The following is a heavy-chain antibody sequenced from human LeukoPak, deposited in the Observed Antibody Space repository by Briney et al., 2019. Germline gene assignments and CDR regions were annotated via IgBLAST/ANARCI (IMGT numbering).Heavy chain of an antibody. D-gene: IGHD6-6*01. CDR1: GFTFSDYY. CDR2: ISSSGSTI. J-gene: IGHJ6*02. CDR3: ARDSSSSSSIYYYGMDV. V-gene: IGHV3-11*01. Sequence: GGSLRLSCAASGFTFSDYYMSWIRQAPGKGLEWVSYISSSGSTIYYADSVKGRFTISRDNTKNSLYLQMNRLRAEDTAVYYCARDSSSSSSIYYYGMDVWGQGTTVTVSS.